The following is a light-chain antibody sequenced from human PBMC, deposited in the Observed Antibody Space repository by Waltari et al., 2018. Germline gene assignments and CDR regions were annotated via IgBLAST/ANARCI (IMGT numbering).Light chain of an antibody. CDR3: QKYVSLPGT. J-gene: IGKJ1*01. V-gene: IGKV3-20*01. Sequence: EIVLTQSPGTLSLSPGERATLSCRASQSVGRSLAWYQQKPGQAPRLLIYGASSRAAGIPDRFSGSGCGTDFSLAISRLEPEDFAVYYCQKYVSLPGTFGQGTKVEIK. CDR1: QSVGRS. CDR2: GAS.